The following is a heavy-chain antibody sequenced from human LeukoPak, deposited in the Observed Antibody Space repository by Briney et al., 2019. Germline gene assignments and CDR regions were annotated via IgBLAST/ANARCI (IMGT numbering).Heavy chain of an antibody. V-gene: IGHV3-73*01. Sequence: PGGSLRLSCAASGFTFSGSAIHWVRQASGKGLEWVGRIRDKANSYATAYIASVKGRFTISRDDSKNTAYLQMSSLKTEDTAVYYCTRRNKDDSSGYYYDWGQGTLVTVSS. CDR2: IRDKANSYAT. CDR3: TRRNKDDSSGYYYD. CDR1: GFTFSGSA. D-gene: IGHD3-22*01. J-gene: IGHJ4*02.